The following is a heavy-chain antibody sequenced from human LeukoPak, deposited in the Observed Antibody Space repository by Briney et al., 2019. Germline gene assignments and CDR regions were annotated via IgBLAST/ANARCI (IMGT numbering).Heavy chain of an antibody. J-gene: IGHJ4*02. CDR2: INLSGGST. CDR3: ASHNYYDSSGYSKTVDY. D-gene: IGHD3-22*01. V-gene: IGHV1-46*01. Sequence: ASVKVSCKASGYTFTSYYMHWVRQAPGQGLEWMGIINLSGGSTSYAQKFQGRVTMTRDTSTSTVYMELSSLRSEDTAVYYCASHNYYDSSGYSKTVDYWGQGTLVTVSS. CDR1: GYTFTSYY.